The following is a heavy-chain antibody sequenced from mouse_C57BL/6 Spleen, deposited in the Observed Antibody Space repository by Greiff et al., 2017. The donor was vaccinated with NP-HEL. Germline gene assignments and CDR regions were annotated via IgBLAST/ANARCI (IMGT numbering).Heavy chain of an antibody. D-gene: IGHD1-1*01. J-gene: IGHJ2*01. CDR3: ARQDYYYGSFDY. Sequence: QVQLQQPGAELVRPGSSVKLSCKASGYTFTSYWMHWVKQRPIQGLEWIGNIDPSDSETHYNQKFKDKATLTVDKSSSTAYMQLSSLTSGDSAVYYCARQDYYYGSFDYWGQGTTLTVSS. CDR1: GYTFTSYW. CDR2: IDPSDSET. V-gene: IGHV1-52*01.